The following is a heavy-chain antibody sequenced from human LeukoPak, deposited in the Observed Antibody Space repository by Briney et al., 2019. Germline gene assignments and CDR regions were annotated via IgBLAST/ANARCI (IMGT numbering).Heavy chain of an antibody. D-gene: IGHD1-26*01. CDR1: GGSISSYY. CDR2: IYYSGSI. J-gene: IGHJ5*02. Sequence: SETLSLTCTVSGGSISSYYWSWIRQPPGKGLEWIGYIYYSGSIKYNSSLKSRVTISVDTYKNQISLKQRSVTAADTAVYYCARFEWGLSWFDPWGQGTLVTVSS. V-gene: IGHV4-59*08. CDR3: ARFEWGLSWFDP.